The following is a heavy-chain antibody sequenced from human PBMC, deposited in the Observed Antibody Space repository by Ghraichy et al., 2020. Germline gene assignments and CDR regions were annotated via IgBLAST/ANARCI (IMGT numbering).Heavy chain of an antibody. V-gene: IGHV4-61*01. D-gene: IGHD6-19*01. CDR2: IYYSGST. CDR1: GGSVSSGSYY. J-gene: IGHJ6*02. Sequence: SETLSLTCTVSGGSVSSGSYYWSWIRQPPGKGLEWIGYIYYSGSTNYNPSLKSRVTISVDTSKNQFSLKLSSVTAADTAVYYCASGVAVAGTRRYYYYGMDVWGQGTTVTVSS. CDR3: ASGVAVAGTRRYYYYGMDV.